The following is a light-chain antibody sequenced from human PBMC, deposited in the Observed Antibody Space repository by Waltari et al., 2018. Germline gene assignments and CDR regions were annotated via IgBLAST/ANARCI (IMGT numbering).Light chain of an antibody. CDR1: SSDVGRYNL. J-gene: IGLJ1*01. V-gene: IGLV2-23*02. CDR3: CSYAGSSAFV. Sequence: QSALTQPASVSGSPGQSITISCTGTSSDVGRYNLVSWYQQHPGKAPKLMIYEVSKRPSGVSNRFSGSKSVNTAALTIAGLQAEDEADYYCCSYAGSSAFVFGTGTKVTVL. CDR2: EVS.